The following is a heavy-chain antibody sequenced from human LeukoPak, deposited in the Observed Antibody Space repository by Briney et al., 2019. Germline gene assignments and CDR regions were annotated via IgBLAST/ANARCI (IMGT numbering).Heavy chain of an antibody. Sequence: PGGSLRLSSAASGFTFSSYAMHWVRQAPGKGLEWVAVISYDGSNKYYADSVKGRFTISRDNSKNTLYLQMNSLRAEDTAVYYCARDGYSSSWYNWFDPWGQGTLVTVSS. CDR1: GFTFSSYA. J-gene: IGHJ5*02. CDR2: ISYDGSNK. V-gene: IGHV3-30*04. CDR3: ARDGYSSSWYNWFDP. D-gene: IGHD6-13*01.